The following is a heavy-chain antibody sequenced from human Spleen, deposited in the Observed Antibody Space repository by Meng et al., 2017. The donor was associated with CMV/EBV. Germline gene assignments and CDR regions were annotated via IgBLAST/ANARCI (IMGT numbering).Heavy chain of an antibody. J-gene: IGHJ5*02. CDR1: GFTFDDYG. V-gene: IGHV3-20*04. CDR2: NRWNGETT. Sequence: GGSLRLSCAASGFTFDDYGMSWVRQAPGKGLEWVSGNRWNGETTGYADSVKGRFTISRDNAKNTLYLQMNSLGVDDTAIYFCAKGGTGCSGTTCYGGWFDLWGQGALVTVSS. D-gene: IGHD2-2*01. CDR3: AKGGTGCSGTTCYGGWFDL.